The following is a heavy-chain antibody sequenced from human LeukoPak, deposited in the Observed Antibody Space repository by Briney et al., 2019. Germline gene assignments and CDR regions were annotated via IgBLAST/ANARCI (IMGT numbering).Heavy chain of an antibody. CDR1: GFTFSSYG. D-gene: IGHD2-2*01. J-gene: IGHJ3*02. V-gene: IGHV3-33*06. CDR3: AKRLGIVVVPAAIEGAFDI. Sequence: GRSLRLSCAASGFTFSSYGMHWVRQAPGKGLEWVAVIWYDGSNKYYADSVKGRFTISRDNSKNTLYLQMNSLGAEDTAVYYCAKRLGIVVVPAAIEGAFDIWGQGTMVTVSS. CDR2: IWYDGSNK.